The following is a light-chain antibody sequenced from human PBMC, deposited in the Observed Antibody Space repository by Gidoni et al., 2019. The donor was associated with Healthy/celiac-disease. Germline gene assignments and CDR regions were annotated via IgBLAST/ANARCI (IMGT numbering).Light chain of an antibody. V-gene: IGKV3-15*01. J-gene: IGKJ2*01. CDR1: QRVSSN. CDR3: QRYNNWPPLYT. Sequence: IVMTQAPATLAVSPGERAPLPCRARQRVSSNLAWAQQKPRQAPRPRIYGATTRATGIPARFSGSGSGTEFTLTISSRQFEDVEVDYCQRYNNWPPLYTFGQGTKLEIK. CDR2: GAT.